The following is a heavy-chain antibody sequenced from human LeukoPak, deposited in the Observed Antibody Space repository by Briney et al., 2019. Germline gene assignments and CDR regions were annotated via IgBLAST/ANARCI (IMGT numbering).Heavy chain of an antibody. D-gene: IGHD1-14*01. J-gene: IGHJ4*02. CDR1: GFTSSGHW. V-gene: IGHV3-7*01. CDR3: TRDRSRAEDD. Sequence: GGSLRLPCAASGFTSSGHWMSWVRQAPGKGLEWVANINQGGSDKYYVDSVKGRFTISRDNANNLLYLQMNSLRGEDTAVYYCTRDRSRAEDDWGQGTLVTVSS. CDR2: INQGGSDK.